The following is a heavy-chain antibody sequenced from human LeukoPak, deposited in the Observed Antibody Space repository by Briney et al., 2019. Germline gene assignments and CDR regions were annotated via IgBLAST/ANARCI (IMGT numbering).Heavy chain of an antibody. J-gene: IGHJ4*02. CDR1: GDSTRGGNYY. Sequence: SQTLSLTCTVSGDSTRGGNYYWDWIRHPRGRGLEWIGKINYGGHTHHNPSLKGRVSIAVGPSKNPFSLNPGSVTAADTDVYFRARHLASCGSDCYLLYSDYWGQGTLVTVSS. V-gene: IGHV4-39*01. CDR2: INYGGHT. D-gene: IGHD2-21*02. CDR3: ARHLASCGSDCYLLYSDY.